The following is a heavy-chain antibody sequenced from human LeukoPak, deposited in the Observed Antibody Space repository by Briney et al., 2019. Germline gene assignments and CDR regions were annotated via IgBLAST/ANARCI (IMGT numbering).Heavy chain of an antibody. J-gene: IGHJ6*02. V-gene: IGHV1-69*13. Sequence: GASVKVSCKASGGTFSSYAISWVRQAPGQGLEWMGGIIPIFGTANYAQKFQGRVTITADESTSTAYMELSSLRSEDTAVYYCARVPPGSITMVRGVITPYYYYGMDVWGQGTTVTVSS. D-gene: IGHD3-10*01. CDR1: GGTFSSYA. CDR2: IIPIFGTA. CDR3: ARVPPGSITMVRGVITPYYYYGMDV.